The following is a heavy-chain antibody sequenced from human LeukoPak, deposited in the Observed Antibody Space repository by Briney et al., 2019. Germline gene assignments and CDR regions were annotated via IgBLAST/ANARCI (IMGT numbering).Heavy chain of an antibody. CDR3: ARAEVDYDFLDP. V-gene: IGHV1-18*01. CDR2: ISAYNGNT. Sequence: ASVKVSCKVSGYTLTELSMHWVRQAPGQGLEWMGWISAYNGNTNYAQKLQGRVTMTTDTSTSTAYMELRSLRSDDTAVYYCARAEVDYDFLDPWGQGTLVTVSS. D-gene: IGHD3-3*01. J-gene: IGHJ5*02. CDR1: GYTLTELS.